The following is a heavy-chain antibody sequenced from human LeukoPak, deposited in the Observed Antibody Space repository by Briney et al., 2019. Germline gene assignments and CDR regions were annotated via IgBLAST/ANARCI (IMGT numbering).Heavy chain of an antibody. D-gene: IGHD3-3*01. J-gene: IGHJ4*02. V-gene: IGHV4-61*02. CDR3: VRHLTSRFGD. Sequence: PSQTLSLTCTVSGGSISSGSYYWSWIRQPAGKGLEWIGRIYTSGSTNYNPSLKSRVTISVDTSKNQFSLKLTSVTAADTAVYYCVRHLTSRFGDWGQGTLVTVSS. CDR1: GGSISSGSYY. CDR2: IYTSGST.